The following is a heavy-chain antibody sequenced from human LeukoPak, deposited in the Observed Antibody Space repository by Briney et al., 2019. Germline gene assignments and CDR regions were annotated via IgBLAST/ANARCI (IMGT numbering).Heavy chain of an antibody. CDR2: IKQDGSEK. J-gene: IGHJ4*02. Sequence: QAGGSLRLSCAASGFTFSSYWMSWVREAPGKGLEWVANIKQDGSEKYYVDSVKGRFTISRDNAKNSLYLQMNSLRAEDTALYYCAKDIGGWPYYFDYWGQGTLVTVSS. V-gene: IGHV3-7*03. CDR3: AKDIGGWPYYFDY. CDR1: GFTFSSYW. D-gene: IGHD6-19*01.